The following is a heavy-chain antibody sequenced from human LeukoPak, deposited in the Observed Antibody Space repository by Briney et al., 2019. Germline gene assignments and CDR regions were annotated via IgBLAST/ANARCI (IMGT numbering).Heavy chain of an antibody. CDR1: GYTFTDYN. V-gene: IGHV1-2*02. CDR3: ARALDTLPSYATDY. D-gene: IGHD3-3*02. J-gene: IGHJ4*02. Sequence: ASVKVSCKASGYTFTDYNIHWVRQAPGQGLEWMGWINPKSGGTNYAQKFQGRVTMTRDTSISTVYMELSRLISDDTAVFYCARALDTLPSYATDYWGQGTLVTVSS. CDR2: INPKSGGT.